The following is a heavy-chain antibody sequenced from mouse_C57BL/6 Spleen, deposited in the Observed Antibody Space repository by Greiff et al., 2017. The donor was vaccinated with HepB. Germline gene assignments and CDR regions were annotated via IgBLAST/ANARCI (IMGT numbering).Heavy chain of an antibody. J-gene: IGHJ4*01. CDR3: ARCDSGVYYAMDY. CDR2: INPNNGGT. D-gene: IGHD2-4*01. CDR1: GYTFTDYN. V-gene: IGHV1-18*01. Sequence: VQLKQSGPELVKPGASVKIPCKASGYTFTDYNMDWVKQSHGKSLEWIGDINPNNGGTIYNQKFKGKATLTVDKSSSTAYMELRSLTSEDTAVYYCARCDSGVYYAMDYWGQGTSVTVSS.